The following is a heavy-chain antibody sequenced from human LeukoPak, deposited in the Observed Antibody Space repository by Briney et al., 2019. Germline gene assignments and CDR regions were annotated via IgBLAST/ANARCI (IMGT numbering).Heavy chain of an antibody. D-gene: IGHD2-15*01. CDR1: GGSFSGDF. J-gene: IGHJ6*03. Sequence: SETLSLTCAVYGGSFSGDFWSWIRQPPGKGLEWIGNIFYSGSTYYNPSLQSRVTISIDTSKNQFSLKLRFVTAADTAVYYCARVRCSGGSCPYYYYYYYMDVWGKGTTVTVSS. V-gene: IGHV4-34*12. CDR2: IFYSGST. CDR3: ARVRCSGGSCPYYYYYYYMDV.